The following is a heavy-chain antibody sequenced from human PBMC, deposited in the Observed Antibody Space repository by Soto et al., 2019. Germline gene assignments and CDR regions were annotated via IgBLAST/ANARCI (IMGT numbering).Heavy chain of an antibody. V-gene: IGHV5-51*01. D-gene: IGHD1-1*01. Sequence: PGESLKISCKGSGYTFSGYWIGWVRQMSGEGLEWMGIIYPGDSDARYSPSFQGQVTISADESITTAYLQWDSLKASDTAIYYCVVQQKLPWVNAWGQGTLVTVSS. CDR1: GYTFSGYW. CDR3: VVQQKLPWVNA. CDR2: IYPGDSDA. J-gene: IGHJ5*02.